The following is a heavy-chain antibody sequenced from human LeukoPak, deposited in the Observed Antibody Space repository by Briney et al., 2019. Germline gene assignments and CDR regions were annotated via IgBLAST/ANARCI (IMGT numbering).Heavy chain of an antibody. V-gene: IGHV3-74*01. CDR1: GFTFGSYW. CDR2: INSDGRST. J-gene: IGHJ4*02. CDR3: AKDPTMIVVVIPDY. Sequence: GGSLRLSCAASGFTFGSYWMHWVRQVPGKGLVWVSRINSDGRSTTYADSVKGRFTISRDNSKNTLYLQMNSLRAEDTAVYYCAKDPTMIVVVIPDYWGQGTLVTVSS. D-gene: IGHD3-22*01.